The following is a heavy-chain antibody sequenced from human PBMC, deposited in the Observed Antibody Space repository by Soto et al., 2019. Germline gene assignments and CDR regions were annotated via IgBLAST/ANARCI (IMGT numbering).Heavy chain of an antibody. CDR1: GVTFSSYA. CDR3: ASNQLESLPNYYYYGMDV. CDR2: IIPIFGTA. V-gene: IGHV1-69*13. D-gene: IGHD1-1*01. Sequence: GASVKVSCKASGVTFSSYAISWVRQAPGQGLEWMGGIIPIFGTANYAQKFQGRVTITADESTSTAYMELSSLRSEDTAVYYCASNQLESLPNYYYYGMDVWGQGTTVTVSS. J-gene: IGHJ6*02.